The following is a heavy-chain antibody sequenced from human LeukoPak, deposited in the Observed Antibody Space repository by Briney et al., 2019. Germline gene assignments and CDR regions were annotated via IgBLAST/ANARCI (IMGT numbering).Heavy chain of an antibody. Sequence: GSLRLSCAASGFDFNIYEMNWVRQAPGKGLEWVSYISADGATIYYADSAKGRFTISRDNMKNSLFLQISSLRAEDTAVYYCAGSRYPEPQDLNYWGQGTLVIVS. D-gene: IGHD3-10*01. J-gene: IGHJ4*02. V-gene: IGHV3-48*03. CDR2: ISADGATI. CDR3: AGSRYPEPQDLNY. CDR1: GFDFNIYE.